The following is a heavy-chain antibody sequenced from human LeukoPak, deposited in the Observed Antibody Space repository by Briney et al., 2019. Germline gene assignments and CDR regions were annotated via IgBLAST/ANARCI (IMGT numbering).Heavy chain of an antibody. V-gene: IGHV1-2*02. D-gene: IGHD6-6*01. CDR3: ARDLQDSSSSPGTLDY. CDR2: INPNSGGT. CDR1: GYTFTGYY. Sequence: ASVKVSCKASGYTFTGYYMHWVRQAPGQGLEWMGWINPNSGGTNYAQKFQGRVTMTRNTSISTAYMELSSLRSEDTAVYYCARDLQDSSSSPGTLDYWGQGTLVTVSS. J-gene: IGHJ4*02.